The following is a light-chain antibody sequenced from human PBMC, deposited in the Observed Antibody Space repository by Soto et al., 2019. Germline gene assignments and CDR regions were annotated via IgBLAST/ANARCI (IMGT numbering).Light chain of an antibody. Sequence: QSVLTQPPSASGTPGQRVTISCSGSSSNIGSNTVNWYQQLPGTAPKLLIYEVSKRPSGVPDRFSGSKSDNTASLTVSGLQAEDEADYYCSSFAGGNNLLFGGGTKLTVL. CDR2: EVS. CDR3: SSFAGGNNLL. V-gene: IGLV1-44*01. CDR1: SSNIGSNT. J-gene: IGLJ2*01.